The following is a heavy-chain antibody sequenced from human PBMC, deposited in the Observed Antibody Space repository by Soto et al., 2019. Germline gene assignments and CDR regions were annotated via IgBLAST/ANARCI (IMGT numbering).Heavy chain of an antibody. J-gene: IGHJ4*02. CDR1: GGSFSGYC. CDR2: VDHSGST. V-gene: IGHV4-34*01. D-gene: IGHD6-13*01. Sequence: QVQLQQWGAGLLKPSETLSLTCAVYGGSFSGYCWSWIRQPPGKGLEWIGEVDHSGSTNYNPSLKSRVTISVDTSKNQFSLKLSSVTAADTAVYYCARGRKVYRSSWYVDWGQGTLVTVSS. CDR3: ARGRKVYRSSWYVD.